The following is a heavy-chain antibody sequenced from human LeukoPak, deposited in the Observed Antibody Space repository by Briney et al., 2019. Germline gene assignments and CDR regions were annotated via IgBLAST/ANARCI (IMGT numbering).Heavy chain of an antibody. CDR2: IIPIFGTA. V-gene: IGHV1-69*13. Sequence: GASVKVSCKASGGTFSSYAISWVRQAPGQGLEWMGGIIPIFGTANYAQKFQGRVTITADESTSTAYRELSSLRSEDTAMYYCARVLFTDYYDSSGPSGEDYWGQGTLVTVSS. D-gene: IGHD3-22*01. CDR3: ARVLFTDYYDSSGPSGEDY. CDR1: GGTFSSYA. J-gene: IGHJ4*02.